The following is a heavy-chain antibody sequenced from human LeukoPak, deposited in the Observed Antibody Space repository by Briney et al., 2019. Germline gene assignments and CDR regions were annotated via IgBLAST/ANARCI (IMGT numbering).Heavy chain of an antibody. CDR3: ARESLEFRFSDF. CDR2: IYTTGRT. J-gene: IGHJ4*02. Sequence: SQTLSLTCTVSGGSINSGSYYWSWIRQPAGTGLEWIGRIYTTGRTIYNPSLKSQVTISINTSKNQFSLKLTSVTATDTAMYYCARESLEFRFSDFWGQGALVTVSS. CDR1: GGSINSGSYY. V-gene: IGHV4-61*02. D-gene: IGHD1-1*01.